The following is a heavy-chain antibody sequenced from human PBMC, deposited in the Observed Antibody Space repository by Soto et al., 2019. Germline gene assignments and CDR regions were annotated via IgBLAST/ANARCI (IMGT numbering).Heavy chain of an antibody. CDR1: GFTFSSYG. V-gene: IGHV3-30*18. Sequence: QVQLVESGGGVVQPGRSLRLSCAVSGFTFSSYGMHWVRQAPDKGLEWVAVISYDGSNKYYADSVKGRFTISRDNSKNTLYLQMNSLRTEETGVYYCAKDLVSYGDHEAHLYPMDVWGQGTTVTVSS. CDR3: AKDLVSYGDHEAHLYPMDV. CDR2: ISYDGSNK. D-gene: IGHD4-17*01. J-gene: IGHJ6*02.